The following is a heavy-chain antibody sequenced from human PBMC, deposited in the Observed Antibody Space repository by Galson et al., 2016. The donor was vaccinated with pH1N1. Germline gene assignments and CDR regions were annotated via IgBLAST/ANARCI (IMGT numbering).Heavy chain of an antibody. Sequence: QSGAEVKKPGESLTISCKVSGYNTAYWIGWLRQMSGKAPAWLGMFYPGDSGARNSPSFQGKVTLSVDKSISTAYLQWSSLKASDTAKYYCAASRSTGGYEYWGQGTLLTVSS. CDR3: AASRSTGGYEY. CDR2: FYPGDSGA. D-gene: IGHD2-8*02. J-gene: IGHJ4*02. CDR1: GYNTAYW. V-gene: IGHV5-51*01.